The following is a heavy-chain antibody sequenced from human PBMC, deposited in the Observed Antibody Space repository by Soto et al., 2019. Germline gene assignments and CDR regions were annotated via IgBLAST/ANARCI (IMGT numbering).Heavy chain of an antibody. CDR3: ARDGSSGWYAHYSFDY. J-gene: IGHJ4*02. D-gene: IGHD6-19*01. CDR1: GFTFSSYS. V-gene: IGHV3-48*02. CDR2: ISSSSNTI. Sequence: EVQLVESGGGLVQPGGSLRLSCAASGFTFSSYSMNWVRQAPGKGLEWVSYISSSSNTIYYADSVKGRFTISRDNAKNSLYLQMNSLRDEDTAVYYCARDGSSGWYAHYSFDYWGQGTLVTVSS.